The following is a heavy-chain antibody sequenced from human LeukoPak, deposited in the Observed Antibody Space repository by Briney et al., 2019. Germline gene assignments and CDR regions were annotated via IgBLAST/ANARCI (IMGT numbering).Heavy chain of an antibody. CDR1: GFTFSSYG. Sequence: GGSLRLSCVASGFTFSSYGMHWVRQAPGKGLEWVAFIRYDGSNKYYADSVKGRFIISRDKSKNTLHLQMDSLRAEDTAVYYCARETEAFDYWGQGTLVTVSS. V-gene: IGHV3-30*02. CDR3: ARETEAFDY. CDR2: IRYDGSNK. J-gene: IGHJ4*02.